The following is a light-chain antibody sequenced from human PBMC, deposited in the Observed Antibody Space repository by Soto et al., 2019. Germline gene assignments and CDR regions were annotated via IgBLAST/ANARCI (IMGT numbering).Light chain of an antibody. CDR3: CSYAGSSTLV. CDR1: SSDVGSYNL. J-gene: IGLJ1*01. Sequence: QSALTQPASVSGSPGQSITISCTGTSSDVGSYNLVSWYQQHPDKAPKLMIFDGSLRPSGVSNRFSGSKFGNTASLTISGRQAEDEADYYCCSYAGSSTLVFGTGTKLTVL. CDR2: DGS. V-gene: IGLV2-23*01.